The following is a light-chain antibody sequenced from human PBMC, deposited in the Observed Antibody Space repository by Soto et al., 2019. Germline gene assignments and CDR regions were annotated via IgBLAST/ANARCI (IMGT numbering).Light chain of an antibody. J-gene: IGKJ3*01. CDR2: GAS. CDR3: QQYGSSPLFT. V-gene: IGKV3-20*01. CDR1: QSVSSSY. Sequence: EIVLTQSPGTLSLSPGERATLSCRASQSVSSSYLAWYQQKPGQAPRLLIYGASSRATGIQDRFSGSGSVTGFTLAISRLEPEDFAVYYCQQYGSSPLFTFGPGTKVDI.